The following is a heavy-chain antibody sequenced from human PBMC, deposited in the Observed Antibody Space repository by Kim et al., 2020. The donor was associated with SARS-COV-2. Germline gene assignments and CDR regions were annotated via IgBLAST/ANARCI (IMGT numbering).Heavy chain of an antibody. D-gene: IGHD3-10*01. CDR2: IYYSGST. CDR3: ARDVRWFGEFYGMDV. Sequence: SETLSLTCTVSGGSISSYYWSWIRQPPGKGLEWIGYIYYSGSTNYNPSLKSRVTISVDTSKNQFSLKLSSVTAADTAVYYCARDVRWFGEFYGMDVWGQGTTVTVSS. J-gene: IGHJ6*02. V-gene: IGHV4-59*01. CDR1: GGSISSYY.